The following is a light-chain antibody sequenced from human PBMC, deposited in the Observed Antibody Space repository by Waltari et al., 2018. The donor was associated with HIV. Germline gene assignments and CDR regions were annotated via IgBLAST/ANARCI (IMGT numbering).Light chain of an antibody. V-gene: IGKV4-1*01. CDR1: QSLLHTSNNMNH. CDR2: WAS. CDR3: QEYYDTEFT. J-gene: IGKJ2*01. Sequence: DILMAQSPDSLAVSLGERATINCKSSQSLLHTSNNMNHLAWYQYTVGQPPKLLPYWASARESGVPDRFSGSGSGTEFTLTIDSLQAEDVAVYFCQEYYDTEFTFGQGTKLEVK.